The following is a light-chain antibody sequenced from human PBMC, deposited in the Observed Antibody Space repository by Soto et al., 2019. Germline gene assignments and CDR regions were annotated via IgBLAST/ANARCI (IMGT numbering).Light chain of an antibody. V-gene: IGKV1-5*03. CDR1: QTISTS. CDR2: KAS. Sequence: DLPITHSPSTLSASIGEIVNIYYRASQTISTSLAWYQQKPGKAPKVLIYKASSLESGVPSRFSGSGSGTEFTLTISSLQPDDFATYYCQQYNSDWTFGQGTKVDIK. CDR3: QQYNSDWT. J-gene: IGKJ1*01.